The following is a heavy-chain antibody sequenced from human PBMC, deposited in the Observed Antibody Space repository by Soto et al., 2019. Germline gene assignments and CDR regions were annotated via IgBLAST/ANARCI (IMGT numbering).Heavy chain of an antibody. D-gene: IGHD2-15*01. Sequence: LXKVSSEASGYTXTGYYRDLVRQAPGQGLEWMGWINPNSGGTNYAQKFKRRVTMTRDTSISTAYMELSRLRSDDTAVYYCATAGGYCSGGSCYGDAFAIWGQGTMGTVS. CDR3: ATAGGYCSGGSCYGDAFAI. V-gene: IGHV1-2*02. J-gene: IGHJ3*02. CDR2: INPNSGGT. CDR1: GYTXTGYY.